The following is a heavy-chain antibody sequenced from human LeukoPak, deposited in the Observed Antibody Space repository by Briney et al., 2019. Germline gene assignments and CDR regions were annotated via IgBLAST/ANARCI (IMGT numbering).Heavy chain of an antibody. Sequence: GGSLRLSCAASGFTFSSYAMSWVRQAPGKGLEWVSAISGGGGSTYYADSVKGRFTISRDNSKNTLYLQMNSLRAEDTAVYYCAKLARRYYYGSGRDGMDVWGKGTTVTVSS. D-gene: IGHD3-10*01. J-gene: IGHJ6*04. V-gene: IGHV3-23*01. CDR3: AKLARRYYYGSGRDGMDV. CDR2: ISGGGGST. CDR1: GFTFSSYA.